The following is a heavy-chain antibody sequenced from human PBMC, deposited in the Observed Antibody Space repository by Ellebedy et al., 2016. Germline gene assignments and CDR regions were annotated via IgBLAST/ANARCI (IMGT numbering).Heavy chain of an antibody. D-gene: IGHD1-26*01. CDR3: ARDPATGRELLYYYGMDV. J-gene: IGHJ6*02. CDR1: RYTFTSYY. Sequence: ASVKVSXKASRYTFTSYYMHWVRQAPGQGLEWLGIINPSGGSTSYAQKFQGRVTMTRDTSTSTVYMELSSLRSEDTAVYYCARDPATGRELLYYYGMDVWGQGTTVTVSS. CDR2: INPSGGST. V-gene: IGHV1-46*01.